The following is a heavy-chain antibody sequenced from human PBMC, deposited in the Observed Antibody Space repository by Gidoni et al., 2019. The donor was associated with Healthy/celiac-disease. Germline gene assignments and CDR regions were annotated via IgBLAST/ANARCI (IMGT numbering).Heavy chain of an antibody. CDR1: CGSISSGGYY. V-gene: IGHV4-31*03. CDR3: ARERTIFGVVTRLGGCFDP. J-gene: IGHJ5*02. Sequence: QVQLQESGPGLVKPSQTLSLTCPVSCGSISSGGYYWSWIRQHPGKGLEWIGYIYYSVSTYYNPSLKSRVTISVDTSKNQFSLKLSSVTAADTAVYYCARERTIFGVVTRLGGCFDPWGQGTLVTVSS. D-gene: IGHD3-3*01. CDR2: IYYSVST.